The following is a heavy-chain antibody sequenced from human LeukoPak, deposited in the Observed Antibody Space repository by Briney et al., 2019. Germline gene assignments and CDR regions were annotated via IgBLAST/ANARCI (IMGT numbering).Heavy chain of an antibody. CDR1: GYSFTNYW. CDR3: ARTPAVTPDY. D-gene: IGHD4-11*01. Sequence: GESLRISCKGSGYSFTNYWISWVRQMPGKGLEWMGRIDPSDSYTNYSPSFKGHVTISADKSISTAYLQWSSLKASDTAMYYCARTPAVTPDYWGQGTLVTVSS. V-gene: IGHV5-10-1*01. J-gene: IGHJ4*02. CDR2: IDPSDSYT.